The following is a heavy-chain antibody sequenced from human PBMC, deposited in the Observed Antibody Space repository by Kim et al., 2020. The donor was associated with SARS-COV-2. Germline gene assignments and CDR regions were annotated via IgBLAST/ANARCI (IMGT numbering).Heavy chain of an antibody. J-gene: IGHJ4*02. V-gene: IGHV3-30*02. Sequence: FTISRDNSKNTLNLQMNSLRAEDTAVYYCAKDRRSSTRYGSGSYSYFDYWGQGTLVTVSS. CDR3: AKDRRSSTRYGSGSYSYFDY. D-gene: IGHD3-10*01.